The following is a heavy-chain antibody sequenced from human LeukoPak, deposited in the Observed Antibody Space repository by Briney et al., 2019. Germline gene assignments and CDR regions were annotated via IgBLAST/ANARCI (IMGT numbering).Heavy chain of an antibody. Sequence: PGGSLRLSCAASGFTFDDYAMHWVRLAPGKGLEWVSLISGDGAGTYYADSVKGRFTISRDNSKNSLYLQMNSLRTEDTALYYCAKDRDDYYDSSAYRNYFDYWGQGTLVTVSS. CDR1: GFTFDDYA. J-gene: IGHJ4*02. CDR2: ISGDGAGT. CDR3: AKDRDDYYDSSAYRNYFDY. D-gene: IGHD3-22*01. V-gene: IGHV3-43*02.